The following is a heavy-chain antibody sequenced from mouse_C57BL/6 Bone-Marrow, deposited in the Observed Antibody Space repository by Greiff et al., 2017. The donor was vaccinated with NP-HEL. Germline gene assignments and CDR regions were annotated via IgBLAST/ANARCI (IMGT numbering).Heavy chain of an antibody. Sequence: VKLQQSGAELARPGASVKLSCKASGYTFTSYGISWVKQRTGQGLEWIGEIYPRSGNTYYNEKFKGKATLTADKSSSTAYMELRSLTSEDSAVYFCARSYYYGSSWGFAYWGQGTLVTVSA. CDR1: GYTFTSYG. D-gene: IGHD1-1*01. J-gene: IGHJ3*01. CDR3: ARSYYYGSSWGFAY. CDR2: IYPRSGNT. V-gene: IGHV1-81*01.